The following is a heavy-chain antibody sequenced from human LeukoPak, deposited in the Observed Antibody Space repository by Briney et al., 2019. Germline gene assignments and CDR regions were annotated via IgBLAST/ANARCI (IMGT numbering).Heavy chain of an antibody. Sequence: SETLSLTCAVYGGSFSGYYWSWIRQPPGKGLEWIGEINHSGSTNYNPSLESRVTISVDTSKNQFSLKLSSVTAADTAVYYCARRGVRGVGYWGQGTLVTVSS. V-gene: IGHV4-34*01. CDR2: INHSGST. CDR3: ARRGVRGVGY. D-gene: IGHD3-10*01. J-gene: IGHJ4*02. CDR1: GGSFSGYY.